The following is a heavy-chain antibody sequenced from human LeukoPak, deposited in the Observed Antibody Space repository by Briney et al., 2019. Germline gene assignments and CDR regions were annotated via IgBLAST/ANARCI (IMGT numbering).Heavy chain of an antibody. Sequence: PGGSLRLSCAASGFTVSSNYMSWVRQAPGKGLEWVSTISYSGGSTYYADSVKGRFTISRDNSKNTLYLQMNSLRVEDTAVYYCAKEGAPLGGRPDYWGQGTLVTVSS. V-gene: IGHV3-53*05. CDR1: GFTVSSNY. J-gene: IGHJ4*02. D-gene: IGHD3-16*01. CDR3: AKEGAPLGGRPDY. CDR2: ISYSGGST.